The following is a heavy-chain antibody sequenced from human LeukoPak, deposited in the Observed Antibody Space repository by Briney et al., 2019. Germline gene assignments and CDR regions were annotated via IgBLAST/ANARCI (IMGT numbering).Heavy chain of an antibody. CDR2: IYYSGST. Sequence: PSETLSLTCTVSGGSISSGDYYWSWIRQPPGKGLEWIGYIYYSGSTYYNPSLKSRVTISVDTSKNQFSLKLSSVTAADTAVYYCARGESKGTYYYYYHGMDVWGQGTTVTVSS. CDR1: GGSISSGDYY. D-gene: IGHD3-10*01. J-gene: IGHJ6*02. CDR3: ARGESKGTYYYYYHGMDV. V-gene: IGHV4-30-4*01.